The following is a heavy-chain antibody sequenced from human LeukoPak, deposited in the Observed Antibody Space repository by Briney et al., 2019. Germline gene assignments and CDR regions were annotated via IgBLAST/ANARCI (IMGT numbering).Heavy chain of an antibody. D-gene: IGHD7-27*01. Sequence: GGSLRLSCAASGFTFSSYTMSWVRQAPGKGLEWVSTITTSDGNTYYADSVKGRFTVSRDYSKNTLFLQMNSLRAEDTAVYYCAKDGGLWVSAHWGDSWGRGTLVTVSS. CDR2: ITTSDGNT. CDR1: GFTFSSYT. V-gene: IGHV3-23*01. CDR3: AKDGGLWVSAHWGDS. J-gene: IGHJ4*02.